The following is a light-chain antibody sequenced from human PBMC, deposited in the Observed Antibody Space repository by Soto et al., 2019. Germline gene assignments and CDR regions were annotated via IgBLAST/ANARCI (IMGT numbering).Light chain of an antibody. CDR1: QSVSSSY. CDR3: QHYGDALPIT. CDR2: GAS. Sequence: EIVLTQSPGTLSLSPGERATLSCRAIQSVSSSYLGWYQQKPGQAPRLLIYGASSRATGIPDRFSGSGSGTDFTLTISGLEPEDVAMYYCQHYGDALPITFGQGTRLEIK. V-gene: IGKV3-20*01. J-gene: IGKJ5*01.